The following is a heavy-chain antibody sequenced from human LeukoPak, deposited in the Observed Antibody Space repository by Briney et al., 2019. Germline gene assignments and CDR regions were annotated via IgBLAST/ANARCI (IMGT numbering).Heavy chain of an antibody. Sequence: ASVKVSCKASGGTFSSCAISWVRQAPGQGLEWMGGIIPIFGTANYAQKFQGRVTITTDESTSTAYMELSSLRSEDTAVYYCARVDTAMAPSDYYYYMDVWGKGTTVTVSS. J-gene: IGHJ6*03. CDR1: GGTFSSCA. D-gene: IGHD5-18*01. V-gene: IGHV1-69*05. CDR3: ARVDTAMAPSDYYYYMDV. CDR2: IIPIFGTA.